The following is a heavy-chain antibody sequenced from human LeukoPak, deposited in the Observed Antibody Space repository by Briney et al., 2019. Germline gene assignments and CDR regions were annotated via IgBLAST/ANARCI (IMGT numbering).Heavy chain of an antibody. D-gene: IGHD4-17*01. CDR3: ARGGYWTTVTFFDY. CDR1: GGSFSGYY. Sequence: PSETLSLTCAVYGGSFSGYYWSWIRQPPGKGLEWIGEINHSGSTNYNPSLKSRVTISVDTSKNQFSLKLSSVTAADTAVYYCARGGYWTTVTFFDYWGQGTLVTVPS. CDR2: INHSGST. J-gene: IGHJ4*02. V-gene: IGHV4-34*01.